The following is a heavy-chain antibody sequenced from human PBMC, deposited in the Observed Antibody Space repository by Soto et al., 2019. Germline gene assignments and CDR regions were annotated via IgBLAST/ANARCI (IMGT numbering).Heavy chain of an antibody. CDR1: GFTFSSYW. Sequence: PGGSLRLSCAASGFTFSSYWMHWLRQAPGKGLVWVSRINSDGSSTSYADSVKGRFTISRDNAKNTLYLQMNSLRAEDTAVYYCARDPGRRRYFDWLLYDYWGQGTLVTVSS. V-gene: IGHV3-74*01. CDR3: ARDPGRRRYFDWLLYDY. D-gene: IGHD3-9*01. CDR2: INSDGSST. J-gene: IGHJ4*02.